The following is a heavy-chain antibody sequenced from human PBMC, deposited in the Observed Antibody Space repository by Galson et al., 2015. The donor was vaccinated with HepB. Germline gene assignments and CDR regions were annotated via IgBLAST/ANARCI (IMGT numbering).Heavy chain of an antibody. Sequence: WARQPPGKGLEWIGSIYYSGSTYYNPSLKSRVTISVDTSKNQFSLKLSSVTAADTAVYYCARVGTAVSYWGQGTLVTVSS. D-gene: IGHD2-21*02. CDR2: IYYSGST. V-gene: IGHV4-39*07. CDR3: ARVGTAVSY. J-gene: IGHJ4*02.